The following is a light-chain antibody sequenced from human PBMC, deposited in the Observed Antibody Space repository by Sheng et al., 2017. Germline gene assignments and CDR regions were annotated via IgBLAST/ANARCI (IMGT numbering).Light chain of an antibody. CDR1: QSISRW. CDR3: QHYSNDWR. V-gene: IGKV1-5*03. J-gene: IGKJ1*01. Sequence: DIQMTQSPSTLSAYVGDRVIITCRASQSISRWLAWYQQKSGKAPKLLIYEASNLQNGVPSRFSGSGSGTEFTLTISSLQPDDFATYYCQHYSNDWRFGQGTKVEIK. CDR2: EAS.